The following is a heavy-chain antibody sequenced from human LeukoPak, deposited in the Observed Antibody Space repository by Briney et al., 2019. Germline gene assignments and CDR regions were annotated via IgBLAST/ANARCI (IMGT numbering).Heavy chain of an antibody. CDR2: IYYSGDT. D-gene: IGHD4-11*01. V-gene: IGHV4-39*01. Sequence: PSETLSLTCTVSGGSISSSSYYWGWIRQPPGKGLEWIGSIYYSGDTYYSPSLKSRVTISVDTSKNQFSLKLSSVTAADTAVYYCASALTVTAFGYWGQGTMVTVSS. J-gene: IGHJ3*01. CDR3: ASALTVTAFGY. CDR1: GGSISSSSYY.